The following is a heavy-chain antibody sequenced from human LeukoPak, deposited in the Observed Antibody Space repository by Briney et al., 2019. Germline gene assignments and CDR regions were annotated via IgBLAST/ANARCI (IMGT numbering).Heavy chain of an antibody. V-gene: IGHV4-39*01. CDR2: IYYSGST. CDR3: ARLTNSLLPFR. CDR1: GGSISSSSYY. Sequence: SETLSLTCTVSGGSISSSSYYWGWIRQPPGKGLEWIGSIYYSGSTYYNPSLKSRVTISVDTSKNQFSLKLSSVNAADTAVYYCARLTNSLLPFRWGQGTLVTVSS. J-gene: IGHJ4*02. D-gene: IGHD3-22*01.